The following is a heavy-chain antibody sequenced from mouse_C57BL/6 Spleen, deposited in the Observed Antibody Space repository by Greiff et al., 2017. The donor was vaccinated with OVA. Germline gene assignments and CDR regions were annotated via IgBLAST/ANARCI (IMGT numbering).Heavy chain of an antibody. Sequence: EVQLQQSGAELVRPGASVKLSCTASGFNIKDDYMHWVKQRPEQGLEWIGWIDPENGDTEYASKFQGKATITADTSSNTAYLQLSSLTSEDTAVYYCTTGGLGAYWGQGTLVTVSA. CDR3: TTGGLGAY. V-gene: IGHV14-4*01. J-gene: IGHJ3*01. CDR1: GFNIKDDY. CDR2: IDPENGDT. D-gene: IGHD2-4*01.